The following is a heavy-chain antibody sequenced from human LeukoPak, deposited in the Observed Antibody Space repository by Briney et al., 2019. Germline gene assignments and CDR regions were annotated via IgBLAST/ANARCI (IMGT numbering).Heavy chain of an antibody. Sequence: ASVKVSCKASGYTFSSYALHWVRQAPGQRLEWMGWINAGNGNTKYSQKFQGRVTITRDTSASTAYMELSSLRSEDTAVYYCASTKNTLRFLEWYKLDYWGQGTLVTVSS. CDR3: ASTKNTLRFLEWYKLDY. J-gene: IGHJ4*02. D-gene: IGHD3-3*01. CDR2: INAGNGNT. CDR1: GYTFSSYA. V-gene: IGHV1-3*01.